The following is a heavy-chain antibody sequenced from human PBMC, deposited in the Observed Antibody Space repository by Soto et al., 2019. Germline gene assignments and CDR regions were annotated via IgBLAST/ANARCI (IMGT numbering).Heavy chain of an antibody. CDR1: GDTFSSYA. D-gene: IGHD3-22*01. V-gene: IGHV1-69*01. CDR3: ARVGPAHYYDSSGYYSPLDY. J-gene: IGHJ4*02. CDR2: LIPMFGTA. Sequence: VQLVQSGAEVKKPGSSVKVSCKASGDTFSSYAINWVRQAPGQGLEWMGGLIPMFGTANYAQKFKGRVTITAGESTSTVYMELSSLSSEDTAVYYCARVGPAHYYDSSGYYSPLDYWGQGTLVTVSS.